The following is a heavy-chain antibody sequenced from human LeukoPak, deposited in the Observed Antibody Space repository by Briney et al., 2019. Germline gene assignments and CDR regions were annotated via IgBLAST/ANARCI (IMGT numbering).Heavy chain of an antibody. V-gene: IGHV3-53*01. Sequence: GGSLRLSCAASGFTVSSNYMSWVRQAPGKGLEWVSVIYSGGSTYYADSVKGRFTISRDNSKNTLYLQMNSLRAEGTAVYYCARGLYGGNSAIDYWGQGTLVTVSS. CDR1: GFTVSSNY. J-gene: IGHJ4*02. D-gene: IGHD4-23*01. CDR2: IYSGGST. CDR3: ARGLYGGNSAIDY.